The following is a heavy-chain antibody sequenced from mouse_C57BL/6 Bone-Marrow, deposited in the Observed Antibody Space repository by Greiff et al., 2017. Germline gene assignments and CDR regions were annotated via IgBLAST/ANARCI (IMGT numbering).Heavy chain of an antibody. CDR3: KRCYSSGGSWFAY. Sequence: VQLQQPGAELVRPGASVTLSCKASGYTFTDYEMHWVKQTPVHGLEWIGAIDPETGGTAYNQKFKGKAILTADKSSSTAYMELRSLTSEDSAVYYCKRCYSSGGSWFAYWGQGTLVTVSA. CDR1: GYTFTDYE. V-gene: IGHV1-15*01. D-gene: IGHD2-12*01. CDR2: IDPETGGT. J-gene: IGHJ3*01.